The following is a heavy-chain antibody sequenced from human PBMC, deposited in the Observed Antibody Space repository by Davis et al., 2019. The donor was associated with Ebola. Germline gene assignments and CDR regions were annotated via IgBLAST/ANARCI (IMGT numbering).Heavy chain of an antibody. J-gene: IGHJ5*02. CDR2: INSDGSST. CDR3: ARERIVVVPAAGRYNWFDP. V-gene: IGHV3-74*01. CDR1: GFTFSSYW. D-gene: IGHD2-2*01. Sequence: GESLKISCAASGFTFSSYWMHWVRQAPGKGLVWVSRINSDGSSTSYADSVKGRFTISRDNAKNTLYLQMNSLRDEDTAVYYCARERIVVVPAAGRYNWFDPWGQGTLVTVSS.